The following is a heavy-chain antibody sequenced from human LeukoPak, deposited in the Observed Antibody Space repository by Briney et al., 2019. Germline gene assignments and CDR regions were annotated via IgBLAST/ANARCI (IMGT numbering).Heavy chain of an antibody. V-gene: IGHV1-69*13. J-gene: IGHJ6*04. CDR3: ATRGRGGGYSYGYLIWPTTQKYYYGMDV. CDR1: GGTFSSYA. CDR2: IIPIFGTA. D-gene: IGHD5-18*01. Sequence: SVKVSCKASGGTFSSYAISWVRQAPGQGLEWMGGIIPIFGTANYAQKFQGRVTITADESTSTAYTELSSLRSEDTAVYYCATRGRGGGYSYGYLIWPTTQKYYYGMDVGGKGTTVTVSS.